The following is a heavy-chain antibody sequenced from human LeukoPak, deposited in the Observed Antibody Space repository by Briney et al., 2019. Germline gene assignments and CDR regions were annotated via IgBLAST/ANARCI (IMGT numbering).Heavy chain of an antibody. CDR1: GFTFGSYA. CDR2: ISGSGGST. CDR3: AKAIRTSCYGCNMDV. J-gene: IGHJ6*03. V-gene: IGHV3-23*01. Sequence: GGSLRLSCAASGFTFGSYAMSWVRLAPGKGLEWVSTISGSGGSTYYADSVKGRFTISRDNSKNTLYLQMNSLRAEDTAVYYCAKAIRTSCYGCNMDVWGKGTTVTVSS. D-gene: IGHD2-2*01.